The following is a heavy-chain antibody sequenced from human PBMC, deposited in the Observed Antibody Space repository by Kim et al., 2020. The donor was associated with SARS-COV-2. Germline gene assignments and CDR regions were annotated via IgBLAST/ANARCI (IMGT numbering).Heavy chain of an antibody. CDR2: ISYDGSNK. CDR3: ARVPDSSGSTTLDY. J-gene: IGHJ4*02. CDR1: GFTFSSYA. D-gene: IGHD3-22*01. Sequence: GGSLRLSCAASGFTFSSYAMHWVRQAPGKGLEWVAVISYDGSNKYYADSVKGRFTISRDNSKNTLYLQMNSLRAEDTAVYYCARVPDSSGSTTLDYWGQGTLVTVSS. V-gene: IGHV3-30*04.